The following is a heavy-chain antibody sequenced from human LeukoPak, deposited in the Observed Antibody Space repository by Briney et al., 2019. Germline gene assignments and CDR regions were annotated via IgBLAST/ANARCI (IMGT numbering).Heavy chain of an antibody. J-gene: IGHJ4*02. Sequence: PGGSLRLSCAAPGFTFSSYTMSWVRQAPGKGLEWVSGLSGSGITTYYADSVKGRFTISRDNSKNTLYLQMNSLRAEDTAVYYCAKGEYSSGWSSLDYWGQGTLVTVSS. CDR2: LSGSGITT. D-gene: IGHD6-19*01. CDR1: GFTFSSYT. CDR3: AKGEYSSGWSSLDY. V-gene: IGHV3-23*01.